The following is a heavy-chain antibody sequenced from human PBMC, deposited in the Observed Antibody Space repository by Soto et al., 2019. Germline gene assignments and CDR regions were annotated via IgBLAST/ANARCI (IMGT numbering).Heavy chain of an antibody. CDR2: IIPIFGTA. Sequence: ASVKVSCKASGGTFSSYAISWVRQAPGQGLEWMGGIIPIFGTANYAQRFQGRVTITADESTSTAYMELSSLRSEDTAVYYCARDASWKQSLNWFDPWGQGTLVTVSS. CDR3: ARDASWKQSLNWFDP. J-gene: IGHJ5*02. V-gene: IGHV1-69*13. D-gene: IGHD2-2*01. CDR1: GGTFSSYA.